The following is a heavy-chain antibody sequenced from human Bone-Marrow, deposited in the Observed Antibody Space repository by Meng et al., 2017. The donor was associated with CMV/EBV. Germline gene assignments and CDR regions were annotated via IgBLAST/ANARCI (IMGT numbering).Heavy chain of an antibody. CDR3: ARDVTVVVPAAISANYYYYGMDV. Sequence: GESLKISCAASGFTFSGSAMHWVRQASGKGLEWVGRIRSKANSYATAYAASVKGRFTISRDDSKNTAYLQMNSLRAEDTAVYYCARDVTVVVPAAISANYYYYGMDVWGQGTSVTVSS. D-gene: IGHD2-2*02. CDR1: GFTFSGSA. J-gene: IGHJ6*02. CDR2: IRSKANSYAT. V-gene: IGHV3-73*01.